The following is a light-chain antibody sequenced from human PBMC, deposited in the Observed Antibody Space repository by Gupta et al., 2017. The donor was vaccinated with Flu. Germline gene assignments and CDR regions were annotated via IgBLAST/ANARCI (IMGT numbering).Light chain of an antibody. J-gene: IGKJ5*01. Sequence: EIVLTQSPGTLSLSPGQRATLSCRASQSVSSSLAWYQQKPGQTPRLLIYGASSRATGIPDRFSGSGSGTDFTLTINRLEPADFAVYYCHQYGGSPITFGQGTRLEIK. V-gene: IGKV3-20*01. CDR1: QSVSSS. CDR2: GAS. CDR3: HQYGGSPIT.